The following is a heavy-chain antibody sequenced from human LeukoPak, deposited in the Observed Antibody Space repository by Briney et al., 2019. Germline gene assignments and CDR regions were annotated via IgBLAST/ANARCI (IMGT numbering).Heavy chain of an antibody. D-gene: IGHD6-6*01. CDR3: ARVSSSGVFRALDI. CDR2: ISYDGSNK. V-gene: IGHV3-30-3*01. Sequence: GGSLRLSCAASGFTFSSYAMHWVRQAPGKGLEWVAVISYDGSNKYYADSVKGRFTISRDNSKNTLYLQMNSLRAEDTAVYYCARVSSSGVFRALDIWGQGTMVTVSS. J-gene: IGHJ3*02. CDR1: GFTFSSYA.